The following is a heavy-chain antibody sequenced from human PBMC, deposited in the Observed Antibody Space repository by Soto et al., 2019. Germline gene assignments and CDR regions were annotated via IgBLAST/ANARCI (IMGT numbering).Heavy chain of an antibody. Sequence: PSETLSLTCTVSGGSISSYYWSWIRQPPGKGLEWIGYIYYSGSTNYSPSLKSRVTISVDTSKNQFSLKLSSVTAADTAVYYCARGISRIRAATYYFDYWGQGTLVTVSS. J-gene: IGHJ4*02. CDR2: IYYSGST. V-gene: IGHV4-59*01. CDR3: ARGISRIRAATYYFDY. CDR1: GGSISSYY. D-gene: IGHD3-3*01.